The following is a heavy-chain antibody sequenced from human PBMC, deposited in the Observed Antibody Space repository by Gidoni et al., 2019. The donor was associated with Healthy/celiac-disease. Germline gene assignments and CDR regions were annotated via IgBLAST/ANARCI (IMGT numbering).Heavy chain of an antibody. Sequence: QVQLVESGGGVVQPGRSLRLSCAASGFTFSSYGMHWVRQAPGKGLEWVAVIWYDGSNKYYADAVKGRFTISRDNSKNTRYLQMNSLRAEDTAVYYCARDRALGTVAGSIPYWGQGTLVTVSS. CDR3: ARDRALGTVAGSIPY. CDR1: GFTFSSYG. CDR2: IWYDGSNK. J-gene: IGHJ4*02. D-gene: IGHD6-19*01. V-gene: IGHV3-33*01.